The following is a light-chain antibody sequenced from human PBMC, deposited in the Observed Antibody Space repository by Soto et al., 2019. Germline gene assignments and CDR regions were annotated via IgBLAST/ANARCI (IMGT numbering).Light chain of an antibody. Sequence: QSVLTQPPSVSAAPGQKVTISCSGSSSNIGNNYVSWYQQLPGTAPKLLIYDNNKRPSGIPDRFSGSKSGTSATLGITGLQTGDEADYYCGTCDSSLSAGEVVFGGGTKVTVL. V-gene: IGLV1-51*01. CDR2: DNN. J-gene: IGLJ2*01. CDR1: SSNIGNNY. CDR3: GTCDSSLSAGEVV.